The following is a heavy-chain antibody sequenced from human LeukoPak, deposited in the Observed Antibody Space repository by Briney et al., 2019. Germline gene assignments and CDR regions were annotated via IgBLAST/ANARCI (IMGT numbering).Heavy chain of an antibody. Sequence: GGSLRLSCAASGFTFSSYGMHWVRQAPGKGLEWVAVISYDGSNKYYADSVKGRFTISRDNSKNTLYLQMNSLRAEDTAVYYCAKDRGYGDYEDAFDIWGQGTMVTVSS. CDR3: AKDRGYGDYEDAFDI. CDR1: GFTFSSYG. J-gene: IGHJ3*02. D-gene: IGHD4-17*01. V-gene: IGHV3-30*18. CDR2: ISYDGSNK.